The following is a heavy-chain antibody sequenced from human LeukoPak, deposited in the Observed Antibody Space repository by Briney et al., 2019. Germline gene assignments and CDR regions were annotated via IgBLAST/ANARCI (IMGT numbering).Heavy chain of an antibody. Sequence: GGSLRLSCAASGFTFSSYWMSWVRQAPGKGLEWVANIKQDGSEKYYVDSVKGRFTISRDNAKNSLYLQINSLRAEDTAVYYCARKSYPFYYYYYMDVWGKGTTVTVSS. CDR1: GFTFSSYW. J-gene: IGHJ6*03. CDR3: ARKSYPFYYYYYMDV. CDR2: IKQDGSEK. D-gene: IGHD3-16*01. V-gene: IGHV3-7*01.